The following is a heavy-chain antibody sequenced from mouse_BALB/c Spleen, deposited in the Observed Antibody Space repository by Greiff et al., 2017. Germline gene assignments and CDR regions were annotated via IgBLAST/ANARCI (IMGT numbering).Heavy chain of an antibody. CDR1: GYTFTDYN. Sequence: EVQLQQSGPELVKPGASVKISCKASGYTFTDYNMHWVKQSHGKSLEWIGYIYPYNGGTGYNQKFKSKATLTVDNSSSTAYMELRSLTSEDSAVYYCALTGTAYAMDDWGQGTSVTVSS. CDR2: IYPYNGGT. D-gene: IGHD4-1*01. V-gene: IGHV1S29*02. CDR3: ALTGTAYAMDD. J-gene: IGHJ4*01.